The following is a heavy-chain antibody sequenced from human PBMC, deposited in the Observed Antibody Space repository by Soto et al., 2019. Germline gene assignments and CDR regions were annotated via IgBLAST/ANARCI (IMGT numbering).Heavy chain of an antibody. J-gene: IGHJ6*03. Sequence: QLQLQESGPGLVKPSQTLSLTCAVSGGSISNGGYYWSWIRQHPGKGLEWIGSIYFSGSTYYNPSLKSRVTLSVAPPKNQFSLKLSSVTAADTAVYYCARDSHSKQPNHRRGGGYMDVWGKGTTVTVSS. CDR3: ARDSHSKQPNHRRGGGYMDV. CDR2: IYFSGST. V-gene: IGHV4-31*11. CDR1: GGSISNGGYY. D-gene: IGHD3-16*01.